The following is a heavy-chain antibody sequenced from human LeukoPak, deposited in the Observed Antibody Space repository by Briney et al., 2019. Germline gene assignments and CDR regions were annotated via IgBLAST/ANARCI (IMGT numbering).Heavy chain of an antibody. V-gene: IGHV4-59*01. CDR3: ARAVISFGGVIAKGFDC. CDR1: GGSISTYH. J-gene: IGHJ4*02. Sequence: SETLSLTCTVSGGSISTYHWSWIRQPPGEGPEWIGYIYFSGNTDYSPPLKSRVTMSVDTSMNQFSLNLSSVTAADTATYYCARAVISFGGVIAKGFDCWGQGTLVTVTS. CDR2: IYFSGNT. D-gene: IGHD3-16*02.